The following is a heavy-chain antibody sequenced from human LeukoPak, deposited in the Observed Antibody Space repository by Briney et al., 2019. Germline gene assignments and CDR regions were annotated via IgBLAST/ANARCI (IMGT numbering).Heavy chain of an antibody. D-gene: IGHD6-19*01. CDR2: INHSGST. CDR1: GGSFSGYY. CDR3: ASKYSSGFRRDY. J-gene: IGHJ4*02. V-gene: IGHV4-34*01. Sequence: SETLSLTCGVSGGSFSGYYWSWIRQPPGKGLEWSGEINHSGSTNYNPSLKSRATISVDTSKNQFSLKLSSVTAADTAVYYCASKYSSGFRRDYWGQGTLVTVSS.